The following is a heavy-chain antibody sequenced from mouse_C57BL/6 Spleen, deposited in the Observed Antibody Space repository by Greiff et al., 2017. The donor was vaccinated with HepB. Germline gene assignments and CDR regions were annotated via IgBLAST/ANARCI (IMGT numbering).Heavy chain of an antibody. V-gene: IGHV1-82*01. CDR2: IYPGDGDT. CDR1: GYAFSSSW. J-gene: IGHJ3*01. CDR3: ARRKDSSGPFAY. Sequence: VKLQESGPELVKPGASVKISCKASGYAFSSSWMNWVKQRPGKGLEWIGRIYPGDGDTNYNGKFKGKATLTADKSSSTAYMQLSSLTSEDSAVYFCARRKDSSGPFAYWGQGTLVTVSA. D-gene: IGHD3-2*02.